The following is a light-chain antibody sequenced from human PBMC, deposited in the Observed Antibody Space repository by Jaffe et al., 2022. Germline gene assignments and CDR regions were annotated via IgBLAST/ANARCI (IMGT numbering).Light chain of an antibody. J-gene: IGKJ1*01. Sequence: EIVMTQSPATLSMSLGERATLSCRASQGISSNLAWYQQKVGQAPRLLIYDASTRATGTPGRFSGSGSGTEFTLTISSLQSEDFGVYYCQQYNNWPPWTFGQGTKVEIK. CDR1: QGISSN. CDR3: QQYNNWPPWT. CDR2: DAS. V-gene: IGKV3-15*01.